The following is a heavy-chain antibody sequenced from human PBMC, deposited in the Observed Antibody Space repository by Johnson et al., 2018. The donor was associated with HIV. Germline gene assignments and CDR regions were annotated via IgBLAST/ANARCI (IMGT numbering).Heavy chain of an antibody. CDR1: GFTFSSYA. J-gene: IGHJ3*02. Sequence: QEQLVESGGGVVQPGRSLRLSCAASGFTFSSYAMHWVRQAPGKGLEWVAVISYDGSNKHYADSVKGRFTISRDNSKNTLYLQMNSLRAEDTAVYYCARPGGDYSAFDIWGQGTMVTVSS. V-gene: IGHV3-30-3*01. CDR3: ARPGGDYSAFDI. CDR2: ISYDGSNK. D-gene: IGHD4-17*01.